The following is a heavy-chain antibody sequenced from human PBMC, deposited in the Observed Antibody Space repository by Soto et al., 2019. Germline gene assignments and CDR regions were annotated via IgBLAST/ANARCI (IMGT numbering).Heavy chain of an antibody. Sequence: EVQLVESGGVVVQSGGSLRLSCAASGFTFDDYTMHWVRQAPGKGLEWVSLISWDGGSTYYADSVKGRFTISRDNSKNALYLQMNSLRTEDTALYYCAKDMLNSRITIFQPYGMDVWGQGTTVTVSS. J-gene: IGHJ6*02. CDR1: GFTFDDYT. CDR2: ISWDGGST. CDR3: AKDMLNSRITIFQPYGMDV. D-gene: IGHD3-9*01. V-gene: IGHV3-43*01.